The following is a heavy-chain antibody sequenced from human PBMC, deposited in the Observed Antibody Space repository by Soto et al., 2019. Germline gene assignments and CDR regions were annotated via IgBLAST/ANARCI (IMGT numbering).Heavy chain of an antibody. CDR2: IFYSGST. Sequence: QLQLLESGPGLVKASETLSLTCSVSGGSISTSRSYWAWIRQPPGKGLEWLANIFYSGSTFYNPSLASRVSVPVDTSKTELSLKLRSVTAADTAVYYCARQPTTGDTDLWFDPWGQGTLVTVSS. D-gene: IGHD2-21*01. CDR3: ARQPTTGDTDLWFDP. V-gene: IGHV4-39*01. J-gene: IGHJ5*02. CDR1: GGSISTSRSY.